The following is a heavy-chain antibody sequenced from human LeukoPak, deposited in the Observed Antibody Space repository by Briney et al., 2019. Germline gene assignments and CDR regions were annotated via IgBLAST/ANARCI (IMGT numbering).Heavy chain of an antibody. Sequence: GESLKISCKGSGYSFTSYWIGWVRQMPGKGLEWMGIIYPGDSDTRYSPSFQGQVTISADKSISTAYLQWSSLKASDTAMYYCARSHYDFWSAYYRSFDYWGQGTLVTVSS. CDR3: ARSHYDFWSAYYRSFDY. J-gene: IGHJ4*02. CDR2: IYPGDSDT. D-gene: IGHD3-3*01. CDR1: GYSFTSYW. V-gene: IGHV5-51*01.